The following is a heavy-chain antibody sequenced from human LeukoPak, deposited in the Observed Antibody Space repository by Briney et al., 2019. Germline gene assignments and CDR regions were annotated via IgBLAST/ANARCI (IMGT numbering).Heavy chain of an antibody. D-gene: IGHD6-19*01. CDR3: ARDGNSSGWYADY. CDR1: GGTFCSYT. J-gene: IGHJ4*02. V-gene: IGHV1-69*04. Sequence: SVKVSCKASGGTFCSYTISWVRQAPGQGLEWMGRIIPILGIANYAQKFQGRVTITADKSTSTAYMELSSLRSEDTAVYYCARDGNSSGWYADYWGQGTLVTVSS. CDR2: IIPILGIA.